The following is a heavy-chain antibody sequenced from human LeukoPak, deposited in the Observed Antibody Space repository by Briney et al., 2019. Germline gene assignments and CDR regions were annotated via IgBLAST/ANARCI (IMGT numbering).Heavy chain of an antibody. CDR2: INPNSGGT. D-gene: IGHD6-13*01. J-gene: IGHJ4*02. V-gene: IGHV1-2*02. Sequence: ASVKVSCKASGGTFSSYAISWVRQAPGQGLEWMGWINPNSGGTNYAQKFQGRVTMTRDTSISTAYMELSRLRSDDTAVYYCAREESSSWYWGQGTLVTVSS. CDR1: GGTFSSYA. CDR3: AREESSSWY.